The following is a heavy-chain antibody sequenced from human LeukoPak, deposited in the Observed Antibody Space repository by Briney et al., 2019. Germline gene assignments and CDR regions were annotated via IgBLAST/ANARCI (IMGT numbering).Heavy chain of an antibody. Sequence: PGGSLRLSCAASGFAFRDYAMSWVRQAPGKGLEWVSSINENDGGTSYADSVKGRFTISRDNSKNTLYLQMHSLRAEDTAIYYCARGLEAVGKLDYWGQGTLVTVSS. CDR2: INENDGGT. CDR3: ARGLEAVGKLDY. D-gene: IGHD6-19*01. CDR1: GFAFRDYA. V-gene: IGHV3-23*01. J-gene: IGHJ4*02.